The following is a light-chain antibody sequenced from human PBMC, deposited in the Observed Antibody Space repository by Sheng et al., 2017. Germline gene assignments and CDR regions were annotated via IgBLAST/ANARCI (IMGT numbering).Light chain of an antibody. J-gene: IGKJ4*01. CDR3: QQYHNSPALT. V-gene: IGKV4-1*01. CDR2: WAS. Sequence: DIVMTQSPDSLAVSLGERATINCKSSQSVIYTSNNKNFLTWYQQKSGQPPKLLIHWASTRESGVPDRLSGSGSGTDFTLTINSLQAEDVAIYYCQQYHNSPALTFGGGTKVEI. CDR1: QSVIYTSNNKNF.